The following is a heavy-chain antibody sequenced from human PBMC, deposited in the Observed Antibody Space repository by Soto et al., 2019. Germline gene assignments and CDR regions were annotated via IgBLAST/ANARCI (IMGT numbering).Heavy chain of an antibody. Sequence: PSETLSLTCTVSGGSISSYYRSWIRQPPGKGLEWIGYIYYSGSTNYNPSLKSRVTISVDTSKNQFSLKLSSVTAADTAVYYCARFSDILTALDYWGQGTLVTVSS. CDR3: ARFSDILTALDY. CDR2: IYYSGST. V-gene: IGHV4-59*01. CDR1: GGSISSYY. D-gene: IGHD3-9*01. J-gene: IGHJ4*02.